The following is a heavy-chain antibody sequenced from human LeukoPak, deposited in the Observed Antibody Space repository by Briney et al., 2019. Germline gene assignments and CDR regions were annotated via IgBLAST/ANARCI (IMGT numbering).Heavy chain of an antibody. CDR3: ATLDVGATVY. CDR1: GFTFSSYG. D-gene: IGHD1-26*01. CDR2: IRYDGSNK. Sequence: PWGSLRLSCAASGFTFSSYGMHWVRQAPGKRLEWVAFIRYDGSNKYYADSVKGRFTISRDNSKNTLYLQMNSLRAEDTAVYYCATLDVGATVYWGQGTLVTVSS. V-gene: IGHV3-30*02. J-gene: IGHJ4*02.